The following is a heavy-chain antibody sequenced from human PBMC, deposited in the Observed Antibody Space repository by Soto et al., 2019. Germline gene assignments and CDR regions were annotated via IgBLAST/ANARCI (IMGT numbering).Heavy chain of an antibody. V-gene: IGHV4-30-4*01. Sequence: SETLSLTCTVSGGSISSGDYYWSWIRQPPGKGLEWIGYIYYSGSTYYNPSLKSRVTISVDTSKNQFSLKLSSVTAADTAVYYCARDVDRTSHLNWFDPWGQGVMVTVSS. CDR1: GGSISSGDYY. D-gene: IGHD5-12*01. J-gene: IGHJ5*02. CDR3: ARDVDRTSHLNWFDP. CDR2: IYYSGST.